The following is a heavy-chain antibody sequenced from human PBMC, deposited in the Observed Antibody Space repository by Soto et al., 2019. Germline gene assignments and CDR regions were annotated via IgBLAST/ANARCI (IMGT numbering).Heavy chain of an antibody. CDR2: INHRGNT. Sequence: QVQLQQWGAGLLKPSETLSLTCAVSVGSFSGYYWSWIRQPPGKGLEWIGAINHRGNTNYNPSLPSRLTTLVDTSKTQLSLNLASVTAAGTAVYYCARGSSGSSSGAKWYFYPWGRGTLVIVSS. J-gene: IGHJ2*01. D-gene: IGHD6-6*01. CDR1: VGSFSGYY. V-gene: IGHV4-34*01. CDR3: ARGSSGSSSGAKWYFYP.